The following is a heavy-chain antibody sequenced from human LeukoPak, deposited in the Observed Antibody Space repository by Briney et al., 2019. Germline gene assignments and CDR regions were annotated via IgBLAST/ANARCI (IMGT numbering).Heavy chain of an antibody. J-gene: IGHJ4*02. Sequence: ASVKISCKASGYTFTGYCMHWVRQALGQGLEWMGWINPKSGGTNYAQKFQGRVTMTRDTSISTAYMELSRLRSDDTAVYYCARELVEYYYDSSGYYLPHFWGQGTLVTVSS. CDR2: INPKSGGT. V-gene: IGHV1-2*02. CDR3: ARELVEYYYDSSGYYLPHF. CDR1: GYTFTGYC. D-gene: IGHD3-22*01.